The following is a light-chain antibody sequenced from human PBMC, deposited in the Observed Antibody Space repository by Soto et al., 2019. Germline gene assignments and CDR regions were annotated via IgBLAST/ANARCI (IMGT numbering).Light chain of an antibody. CDR1: QSVSRK. CDR2: GAS. CDR3: QQYNKGHRIT. V-gene: IGKV3-15*01. J-gene: IGKJ5*01. Sequence: EIGITLSPSTXSVSPGERAPIPCRASQSVSRKLAWYQKKPGKDTXLXXXGASIRDTGIQDGFSGSGSGKEFTLTISSRQYEDFGGYYCQQYNKGHRITFGDGTRLEI.